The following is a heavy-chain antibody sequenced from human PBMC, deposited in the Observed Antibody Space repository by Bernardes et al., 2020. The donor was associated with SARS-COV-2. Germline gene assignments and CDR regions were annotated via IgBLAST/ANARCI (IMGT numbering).Heavy chain of an antibody. D-gene: IGHD3-3*01. CDR3: ARQLSYDVWNGFRPEGAFES. V-gene: IGHV4-39*01. CDR2: IHYNNNT. Sequence: SETLSLTCTVSGDSISSMSYSWGWIRQPPGRGLEWIGNIHYNNNTHYNPSLKSRVTMSVDTSSKQFSLNLNSVTAGDTAVYYCARQLSYDVWNGFRPEGAFESWGQGITVTVSS. CDR1: GDSISSMSYS. J-gene: IGHJ3*02.